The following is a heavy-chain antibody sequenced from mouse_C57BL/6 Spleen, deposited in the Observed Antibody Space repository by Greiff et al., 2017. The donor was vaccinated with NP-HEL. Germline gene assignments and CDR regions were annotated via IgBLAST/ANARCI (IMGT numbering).Heavy chain of an antibody. CDR3: ARCEYDGGAVFAY. CDR2: IYPSDSET. D-gene: IGHD2-4*01. V-gene: IGHV1-61*01. J-gene: IGHJ3*01. CDR1: GYTFTSYW. Sequence: QVQLQQSGAELVRPGSSVKLSCEASGYTFTSYWMDWVKQRPGQGLEWIGNIYPSDSETHYNQKFKDKATLTVDKSSSTAYMQLSSLTSEDSAVYYCARCEYDGGAVFAYWGQGTLVTVAA.